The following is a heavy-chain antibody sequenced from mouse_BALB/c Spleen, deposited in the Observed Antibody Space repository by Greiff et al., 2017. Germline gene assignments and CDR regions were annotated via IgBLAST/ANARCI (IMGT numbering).Heavy chain of an antibody. CDR1: GYTFTSYT. CDR3: ARTSANCFDY. CDR2: INPSSGYT. V-gene: IGHV1-4*02. J-gene: IGHJ2*01. Sequence: VQLQQSAAELARPGASVKMSCKASGYTFTSYTMHWVKQRPGQGLEWIGYINPSSGYTEYNQKFKDKTTLTADKSSSTAYMQLSSLTSEDSAVYYCARTSANCFDYWGQGTTLTVSS.